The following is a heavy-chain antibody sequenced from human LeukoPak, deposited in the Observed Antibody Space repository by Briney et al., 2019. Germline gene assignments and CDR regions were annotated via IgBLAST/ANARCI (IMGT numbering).Heavy chain of an antibody. D-gene: IGHD3-10*01. J-gene: IGHJ4*02. CDR2: ISGSGDST. CDR1: GFTFSNYA. V-gene: IGHV3-23*01. Sequence: GGSLRPSCIASGFTFSNYAMSWVRQAPGKGLEWVSAISGSGDSTYYADSVKGRFTISRDNSKNTLYLQMNSLRVEDTAMYYCARHVYGSGTSDYWGQGTLVTVSS. CDR3: ARHVYGSGTSDY.